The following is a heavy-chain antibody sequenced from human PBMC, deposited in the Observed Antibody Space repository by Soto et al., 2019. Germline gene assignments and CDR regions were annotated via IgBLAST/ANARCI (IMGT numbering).Heavy chain of an antibody. J-gene: IGHJ4*02. CDR2: ISYDGNNK. CDR1: GFIFSNYG. V-gene: IGHV3-30*18. Sequence: GGSLRLSCAASGFIFSNYGMHWVRQAPGKGLEWVAVISYDGNNKYYADSVKGRFTISRDNSKNTLYLQMNSLRAEDTAVYYCAKSVYNWNDGFFDYWGQGTLVTVSS. CDR3: AKSVYNWNDGFFDY. D-gene: IGHD1-1*01.